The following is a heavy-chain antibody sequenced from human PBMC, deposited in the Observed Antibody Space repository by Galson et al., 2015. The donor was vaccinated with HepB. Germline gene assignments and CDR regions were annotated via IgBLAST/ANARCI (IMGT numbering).Heavy chain of an antibody. D-gene: IGHD1-26*01. CDR3: RLDEGASDAFDM. CDR2: IKRKTDGETT. Sequence: SLRLSCAASGFTFSNAWMSWVRQAPGKGLEWVGRIKRKTDGETTDYAAPVKGRFTTSRDDSKNTLYLQMNSLKTEDTAVYYCRLDEGASDAFDMWGQGTMVTVSS. J-gene: IGHJ3*02. CDR1: GFTFSNAW. V-gene: IGHV3-15*01.